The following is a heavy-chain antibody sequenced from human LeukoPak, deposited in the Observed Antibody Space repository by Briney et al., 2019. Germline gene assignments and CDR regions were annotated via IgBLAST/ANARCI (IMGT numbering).Heavy chain of an antibody. CDR3: ARNSGTENNFDY. CDR1: GYSFANYW. V-gene: IGHV5-51*01. D-gene: IGHD1-26*01. CDR2: IYLGDCGI. Sequence: GESLKISCKGSGYSFANYWIGWVRQMPGKGLEWMGIIYLGDCGIRYSPSFQGQVTISADKSIGTVYLQWSSLKASDTAMYYCARNSGTENNFDYWGQGTLVTVSS. J-gene: IGHJ4*02.